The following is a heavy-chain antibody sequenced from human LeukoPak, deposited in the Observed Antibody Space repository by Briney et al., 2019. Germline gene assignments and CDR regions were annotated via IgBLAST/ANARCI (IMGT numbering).Heavy chain of an antibody. V-gene: IGHV4-59*12. Sequence: SETLSLTCTVSGGSISSYYWSWIRQPPGKGLEWIGYIYYSGSTNYNPSLKSRVTISVDTSKNQFSLKLSSVTAADTAVYYCARGGARFLDEAFDIWGQGTMVTVSS. J-gene: IGHJ3*02. CDR1: GGSISSYY. CDR2: IYYSGST. CDR3: ARGGARFLDEAFDI. D-gene: IGHD1-26*01.